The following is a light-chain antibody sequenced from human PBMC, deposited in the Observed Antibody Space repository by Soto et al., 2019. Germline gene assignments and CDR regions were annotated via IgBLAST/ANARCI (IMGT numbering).Light chain of an antibody. CDR2: DVD. Sequence: LTQPRSVSGSPGQSVTISCTGTSSDVGGYNYASWYQHHPGKAPKLMIYDVDKRPSGVPGRFSGSKSGNTASLTISGLQAEDEADYYCCSYAGSYPFVFGTGTKVTVL. V-gene: IGLV2-11*01. CDR3: CSYAGSYPFV. J-gene: IGLJ1*01. CDR1: SSDVGGYNY.